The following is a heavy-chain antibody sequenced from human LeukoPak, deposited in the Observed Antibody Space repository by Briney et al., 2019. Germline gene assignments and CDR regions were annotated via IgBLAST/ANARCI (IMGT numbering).Heavy chain of an antibody. D-gene: IGHD2-15*01. Sequence: GSLGISCAASGFTLSSYSMSWVRQAPGKGVEWVLANNWSGGSTYYADSVKGRFTISRDNSKNTLYLQMNSLRAGDTAVYYCAKEGFYCSGGSCYPDYWGQGTLVTVSS. CDR1: GFTLSSYS. CDR3: AKEGFYCSGGSCYPDY. CDR2: NNWSGGST. V-gene: IGHV3-23*01. J-gene: IGHJ4*02.